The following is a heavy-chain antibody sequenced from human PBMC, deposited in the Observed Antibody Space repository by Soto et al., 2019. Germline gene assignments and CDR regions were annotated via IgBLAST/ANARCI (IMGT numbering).Heavy chain of an antibody. Sequence: GAPVKVSCKASGYIFTSYYIPWVRQAPGQGLEWMGWINPFDGSRMFAQSFQGRVTRTRDPSTSTVYMEVRSLRSEDTAVYYCSRVDPGETSPFDHWGQGTLVTVSS. CDR2: INPFDGSR. D-gene: IGHD3-10*01. V-gene: IGHV1-46*03. J-gene: IGHJ4*02. CDR1: GYIFTSYY. CDR3: SRVDPGETSPFDH.